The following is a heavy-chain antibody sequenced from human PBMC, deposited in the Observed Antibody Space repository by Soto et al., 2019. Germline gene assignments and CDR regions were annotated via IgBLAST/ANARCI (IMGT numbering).Heavy chain of an antibody. Sequence: GGSLRLSCAASGFISSDYYMSWVRQTPGKGLEWISYISTRSTYTNYADSVKGRFTISRDNTKNSLYLQMDSLRVEDTAVYYCARDLAWKRGKVGRYYYGMDVWGQGTAVTVSS. V-gene: IGHV3-11*06. CDR1: GFISSDYY. J-gene: IGHJ6*02. CDR2: ISTRSTYT. CDR3: ARDLAWKRGKVGRYYYGMDV. D-gene: IGHD1-1*01.